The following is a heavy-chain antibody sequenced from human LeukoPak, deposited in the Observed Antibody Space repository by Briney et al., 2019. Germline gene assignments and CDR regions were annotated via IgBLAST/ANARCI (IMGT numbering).Heavy chain of an antibody. CDR2: IKQDGSEK. Sequence: GGSLRLSCAASGFTFSSYWMSWVRQAPGKGLEWVANIKQDGSEKYYVDSVKGRFTISRDNAKNSLYLQMNSLRAEDTAVYYCASLYSSGWTRGDYWGQGTLVTVSS. CDR3: ASLYSSGWTRGDY. D-gene: IGHD6-19*01. CDR1: GFTFSSYW. J-gene: IGHJ4*02. V-gene: IGHV3-7*01.